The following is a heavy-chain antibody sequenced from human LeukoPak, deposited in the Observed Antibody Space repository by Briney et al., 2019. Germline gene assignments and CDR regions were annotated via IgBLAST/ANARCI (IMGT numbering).Heavy chain of an antibody. V-gene: IGHV4-30-2*03. Sequence: SETLSLTCAVSGGSISSGDYSWSWIRQPPGKGLEWIGSIYYSGSSYYNPSLKSRVTISVDTSKNQFSLKLSSVTAADTAVYYCARLRGYSYGCLDYWGQGTLVTVSS. CDR2: IYYSGSS. J-gene: IGHJ4*02. D-gene: IGHD5-18*01. CDR1: GGSISSGDYS. CDR3: ARLRGYSYGCLDY.